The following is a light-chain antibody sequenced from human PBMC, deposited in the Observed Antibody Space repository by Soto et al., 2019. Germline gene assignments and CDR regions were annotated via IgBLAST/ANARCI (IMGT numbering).Light chain of an antibody. CDR3: CSYTSTNTLVV. CDR1: SSDVGAYNY. Sequence: QSVLTQPASVSGSPGQSITISCTGTSSDVGAYNYVSWYQQHPGKAPKLMIYEVSARPSGVSNRFSGSKSGNTASLTISGLQAEDEADYYCCSYTSTNTLVVFGGGTKLTVL. J-gene: IGLJ2*01. V-gene: IGLV2-14*01. CDR2: EVS.